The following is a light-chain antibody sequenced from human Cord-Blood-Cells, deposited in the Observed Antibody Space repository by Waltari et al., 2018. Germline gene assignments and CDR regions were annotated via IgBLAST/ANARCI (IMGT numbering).Light chain of an antibody. CDR1: QDISNY. J-gene: IGKJ2*01. V-gene: IGKV1-33*01. CDR3: QQYDNLYT. CDR2: DAS. Sequence: DIQMTQSPSSLSASVGDRVTITCQESQDISNYLNWYQHKPGKAPKLLIYDASNLETGVPSRFSGSGSGTDFTFTISSLQPEDIATYYCQQYDNLYTFGQGTKLEIK.